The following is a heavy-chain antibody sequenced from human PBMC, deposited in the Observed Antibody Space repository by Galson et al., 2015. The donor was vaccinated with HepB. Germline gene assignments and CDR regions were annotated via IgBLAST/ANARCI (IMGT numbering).Heavy chain of an antibody. J-gene: IGHJ4*02. CDR3: AKDGNVILVVFDY. CDR2: ISGSGGST. Sequence: SLRLSCAASGPTFSNYALTWVRQAPGKGLEWVSTISGSGGSTYCADSVNGRFTISRDNSQNTLYLQMNSLRAEDTAVYYCAKDGNVILVVFDYWGQGTLVTVSS. V-gene: IGHV3-23*01. D-gene: IGHD3-22*01. CDR1: GPTFSNYA.